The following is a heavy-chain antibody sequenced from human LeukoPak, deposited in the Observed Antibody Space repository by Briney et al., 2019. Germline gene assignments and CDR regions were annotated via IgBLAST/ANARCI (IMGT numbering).Heavy chain of an antibody. D-gene: IGHD2-2*01. CDR3: ARDLIVVVPAAMFWFDP. CDR1: GGSISSSSYY. J-gene: IGHJ5*02. Sequence: SETLSLTCTVSGGSISSSSYYWGWIRQPPGKGLEWIGSIYYSGSTYYNPSLKSRVTISVDTSKNQFSLKLSSVTAADTAVYYCARDLIVVVPAAMFWFDPWGQGTPVTVSS. CDR2: IYYSGST. V-gene: IGHV4-39*07.